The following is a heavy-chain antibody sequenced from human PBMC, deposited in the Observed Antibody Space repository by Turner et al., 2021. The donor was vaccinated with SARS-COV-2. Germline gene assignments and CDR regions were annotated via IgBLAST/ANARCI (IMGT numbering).Heavy chain of an antibody. CDR1: GGSISSSGYY. D-gene: IGHD3-10*01. CDR3: ARHAYGSGSFYPDDY. CDR2: IYYRGST. V-gene: IGHV4-39*01. Sequence: LQLQESGPGLVKPAETRSLTGTGEGGSISSSGYYWGWIRQPPGKGLEWIGSIYYRGSTSYNPSLKSRVTISVDTSKNQFSLKLGSVTSADTAVYFCARHAYGSGSFYPDDYWGQGTLVTVSS. J-gene: IGHJ4*02.